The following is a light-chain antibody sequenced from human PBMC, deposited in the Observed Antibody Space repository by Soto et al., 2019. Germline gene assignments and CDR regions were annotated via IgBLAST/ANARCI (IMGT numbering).Light chain of an antibody. Sequence: QSALTQPASVSGSPGQSITISCTGTSSDVGGYNYVSWHQQHPGKAPKLMIYEVRNRPSGVSNRFSGSKSGNTASLTISGLQAEDEADYYCSSYTSSSTRVFGGGTKVTVL. J-gene: IGLJ3*02. CDR3: SSYTSSSTRV. CDR2: EVR. V-gene: IGLV2-14*01. CDR1: SSDVGGYNY.